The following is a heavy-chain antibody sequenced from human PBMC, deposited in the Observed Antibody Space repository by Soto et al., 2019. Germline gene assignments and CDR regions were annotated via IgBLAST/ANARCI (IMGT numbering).Heavy chain of an antibody. D-gene: IGHD3-22*01. CDR3: VRDVGNYYDSSPTGQFDY. CDR2: IYHSGST. V-gene: IGHV4-4*02. Sequence: ASETLSLTCAVSGVSITTTNWWSWVRQPPGKGLEWIGEIYHSGSTKHNPSLKSRVTMSVDKSKNQFSLKLNSVTAADTAVYYCVRDVGNYYDSSPTGQFDYWGQGTLVTVSS. J-gene: IGHJ4*02. CDR1: GVSITTTNW.